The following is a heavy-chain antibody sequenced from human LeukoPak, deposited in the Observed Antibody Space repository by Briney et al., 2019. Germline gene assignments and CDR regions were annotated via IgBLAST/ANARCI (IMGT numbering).Heavy chain of an antibody. Sequence: PSETLSLTCTVSGDSISSRCYYWSWIRQPPGKGLEWIGYIYYSGSTNYNPSLKSRVTISVDTSKNQFSLKLSSVTAADTAVYYCARDHSGYFNWFDPWGQGTLVTVSS. J-gene: IGHJ5*02. CDR1: GDSISSRCYY. V-gene: IGHV4-61*01. CDR2: IYYSGST. CDR3: ARDHSGYFNWFDP. D-gene: IGHD3-22*01.